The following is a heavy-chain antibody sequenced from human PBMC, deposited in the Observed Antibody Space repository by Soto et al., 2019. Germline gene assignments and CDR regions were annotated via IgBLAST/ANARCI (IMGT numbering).Heavy chain of an antibody. V-gene: IGHV3-23*01. CDR1: GFTFSSYA. J-gene: IGHJ4*02. CDR2: ISGSGGST. CDR3: ANLKQVHNFDY. Sequence: GGSLRLSCAASGFTFSSYAMSWVRQAPGKWLEWVSAISGSGGSTYYADSVKGRFTISRDNSKNTLYLQMNSLRAEDTAVYYCANLKQVHNFDYWGQGXLVTVYS.